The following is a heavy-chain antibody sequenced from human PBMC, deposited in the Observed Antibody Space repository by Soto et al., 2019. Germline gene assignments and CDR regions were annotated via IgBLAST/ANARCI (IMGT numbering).Heavy chain of an antibody. Sequence: SETLSLTCTVSGGSISSYYWSWIRQPPGKGLEWIGYIYYSGSTNYNPSLKSRVTISVDTSKNQFSLKLSSVTAADTAVYYCARLGVVVPAATTTTYYHMDVWGKGTTVTVSS. CDR2: IYYSGST. J-gene: IGHJ6*03. D-gene: IGHD2-2*01. CDR1: GGSISSYY. V-gene: IGHV4-59*08. CDR3: ARLGVVVPAATTTTYYHMDV.